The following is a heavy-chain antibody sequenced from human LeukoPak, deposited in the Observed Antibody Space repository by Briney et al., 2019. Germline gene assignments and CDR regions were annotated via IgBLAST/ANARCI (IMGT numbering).Heavy chain of an antibody. J-gene: IGHJ4*02. D-gene: IGHD3-22*01. CDR2: ISSSGSTI. CDR3: ARVSSIVVAVAFDY. CDR1: GFTFSDYY. Sequence: GGSLRLSCAASGFTFSDYYMSWIRQAPGKGLEWVSYISSSGSTIYYADSVKGRFTISRDNAKNSLYLQINSLRAEDTAVYYCARVSSIVVAVAFDYWGQGTLVTVSS. V-gene: IGHV3-11*04.